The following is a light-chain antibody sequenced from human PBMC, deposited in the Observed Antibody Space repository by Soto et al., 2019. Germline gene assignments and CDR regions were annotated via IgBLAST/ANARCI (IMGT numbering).Light chain of an antibody. CDR2: QAS. Sequence: DIQITQSPSTLSASVGDRVTITCRASQFISKWLAWYQQKPGTAPKLLIYQASSLESGVPSRFSGSGSGTEFTLTIISLQPDDFATYYCQHYNSYLETFGHGTKVEIK. V-gene: IGKV1-5*03. CDR1: QFISKW. CDR3: QHYNSYLET. J-gene: IGKJ1*01.